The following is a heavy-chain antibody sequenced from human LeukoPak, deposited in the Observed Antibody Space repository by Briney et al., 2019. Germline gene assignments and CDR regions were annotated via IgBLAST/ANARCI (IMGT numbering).Heavy chain of an antibody. CDR3: ARSTSSGAFDI. J-gene: IGHJ3*02. V-gene: IGHV3-48*01. CDR2: ISSSSSTI. Sequence: GGSLRLSCAASGFTFSSYSMNWVRQAPGKGLEWVSYISSSSSTIYYADSVKGRFTISRDNAKNSLYLQMNSLRAEDTAVYYCARSTSSGAFDIWGQGTMVTVSS. D-gene: IGHD3-10*01. CDR1: GFTFSSYS.